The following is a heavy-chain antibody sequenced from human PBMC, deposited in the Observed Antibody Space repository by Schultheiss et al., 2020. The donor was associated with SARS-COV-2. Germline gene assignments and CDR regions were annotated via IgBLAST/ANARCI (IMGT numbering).Heavy chain of an antibody. Sequence: ASVKVSCKASGYTFTSYGISWVRQAPGQGLEWMGWISAYNGNTNYAQKLQGRVTMTTDTSTSTAYMELRSLRSDDTAVYYCARVPNDYSNYEKEYGMDVWGQGTTVTVSS. CDR3: ARVPNDYSNYEKEYGMDV. V-gene: IGHV1-18*04. CDR1: GYTFTSYG. CDR2: ISAYNGNT. J-gene: IGHJ6*02. D-gene: IGHD4-11*01.